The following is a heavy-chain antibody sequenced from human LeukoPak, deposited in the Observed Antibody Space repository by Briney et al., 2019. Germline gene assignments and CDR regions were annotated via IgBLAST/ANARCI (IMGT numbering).Heavy chain of an antibody. CDR2: ISSSGSYI. CDR1: GFTFSSYS. J-gene: IGHJ4*02. Sequence: GGSLRLSCAASGFTFSSYSMDWVRQAPGKGLEWVSSISSSGSYIYYADSLKGRFTISRDNAKKSLYLQMNSLRAEDTAVYYCARVDLGIDSWGQGTLVTVAS. V-gene: IGHV3-21*01. CDR3: ARVDLGIDS.